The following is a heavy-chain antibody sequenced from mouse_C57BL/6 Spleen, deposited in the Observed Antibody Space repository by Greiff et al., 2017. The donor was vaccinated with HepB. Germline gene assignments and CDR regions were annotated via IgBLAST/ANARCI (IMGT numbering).Heavy chain of an antibody. CDR1: GYTFTSYW. V-gene: IGHV1-69*01. D-gene: IGHD4-1*02. J-gene: IGHJ3*01. CDR3: ARGQLGLAY. CDR2: IDPSDSYT. Sequence: VQLQQSGAELVMPGASVKLSCKASGYTFTSYWMHWVKQRPGQGLEWIGEIDPSDSYTNYNQKFKGKSTLTVDKSSSTAYMQLSSLTSEDSAVYYCARGQLGLAYWGQGTLVTVSA.